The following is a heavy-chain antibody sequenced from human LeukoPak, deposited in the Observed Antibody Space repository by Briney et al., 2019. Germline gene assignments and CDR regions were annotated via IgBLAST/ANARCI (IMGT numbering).Heavy chain of an antibody. CDR3: ARHSLWDPTDY. J-gene: IGHJ4*02. CDR1: GGSISGSSYS. Sequence: SETLSLTCTVSGGSISGSSYSWGWIRQPPGRGLEWIGSIYYSGTTYYKPSLKGRVTISVDTSTKQFSLKLNSVTAADTAVYYCARHSLWDPTDYWGQGTLVTVSS. CDR2: IYYSGTT. D-gene: IGHD1-26*01. V-gene: IGHV4-39*01.